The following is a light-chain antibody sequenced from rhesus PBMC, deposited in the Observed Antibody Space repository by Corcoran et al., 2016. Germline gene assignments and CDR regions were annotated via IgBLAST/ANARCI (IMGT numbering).Light chain of an antibody. CDR3: EQTLQTPLT. V-gene: IGKV2-78*01. CDR1: QSLLHINGYTY. CDR2: AVS. J-gene: IGKJ3*01. Sequence: DIVMTQTPLFLSVTPVEPSSISCRSIQSLLHINGYTYLHCYWQKPGHSPQRRIYAVSSRAFGVPDRVSGCGSGTDFTLKSSRVEAGDVEVYYCEQTLQTPLTFDPGAKLDIK.